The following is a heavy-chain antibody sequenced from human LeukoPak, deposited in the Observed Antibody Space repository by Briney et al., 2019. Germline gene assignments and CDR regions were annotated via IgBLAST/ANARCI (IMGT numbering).Heavy chain of an antibody. CDR3: ARERDYGDYRGAFDI. CDR1: GYTFTSYG. D-gene: IGHD4-17*01. V-gene: IGHV1-18*01. Sequence: ASVKVSCKASGYTFTSYGISWVRQAPGQGLEWMGWISAYSGNTNYAQKLQGRVTMTTDTSTSTAYMELRSLRSDDTAVYYCARERDYGDYRGAFDIWGQGTMVTVSS. CDR2: ISAYSGNT. J-gene: IGHJ3*02.